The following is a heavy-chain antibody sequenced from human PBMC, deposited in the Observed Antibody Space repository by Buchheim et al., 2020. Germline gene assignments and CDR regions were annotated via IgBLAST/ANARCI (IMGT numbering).Heavy chain of an antibody. J-gene: IGHJ4*02. CDR2: IWYDGSNK. Sequence: QVQLVESGGGVVQPGRSLRLSCAASGFTFSNYGMHWVRQAPGKGLEWVAVIWYDGSNKYYADSVKGRFTISRDSSKNQLYLQMNSLRAEDTAVYYCARDVARHYYELGYWGQGTL. D-gene: IGHD3-22*01. CDR1: GFTFSNYG. V-gene: IGHV3-33*01. CDR3: ARDVARHYYELGY.